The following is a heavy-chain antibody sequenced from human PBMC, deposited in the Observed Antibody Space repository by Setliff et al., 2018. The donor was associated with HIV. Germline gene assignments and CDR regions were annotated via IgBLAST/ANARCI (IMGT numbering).Heavy chain of an antibody. Sequence: SVKVSCKASGGTFSSFAFNWVRQAPGQGLEWMGDIIPTFGPVHYAQKFQGRVTTTADDSTRTVYMELSSLRSEDTALYYCARDYVLRGTSLGYWGQGTLVTVSS. CDR2: IIPTFGPV. J-gene: IGHJ4*02. V-gene: IGHV1-69*13. D-gene: IGHD3-16*01. CDR3: ARDYVLRGTSLGY. CDR1: GGTFSSFA.